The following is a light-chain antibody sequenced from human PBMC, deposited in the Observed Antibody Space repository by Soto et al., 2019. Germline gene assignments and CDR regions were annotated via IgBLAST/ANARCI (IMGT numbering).Light chain of an antibody. Sequence: DIQMTQSPSTLSASVGDRVTVTCRASQSISSWLAWYQQKPGKAPKLLIYDASSLESGVPSRFSGNGSGTEFTLTVSGLQPEDFATYYCQQYNSYWTFGQGTKVDIK. CDR2: DAS. CDR3: QQYNSYWT. CDR1: QSISSW. J-gene: IGKJ1*01. V-gene: IGKV1-5*01.